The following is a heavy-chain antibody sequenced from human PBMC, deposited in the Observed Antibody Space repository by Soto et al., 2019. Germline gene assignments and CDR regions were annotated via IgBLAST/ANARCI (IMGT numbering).Heavy chain of an antibody. D-gene: IGHD1-26*01. CDR1: GYSFTSYC. V-gene: IGHV5-51*01. Sequence: GESLKISCKGPGYSFTSYCICWVRKMPGKGLEWMGIIYPGDSETRYSPSFQGQVTISADKSVSTAYLQWSSLKASDTAMYYCARGLQLGSYRRCDPWGQGTLVTVS. J-gene: IGHJ5*02. CDR2: IYPGDSET. CDR3: ARGLQLGSYRRCDP.